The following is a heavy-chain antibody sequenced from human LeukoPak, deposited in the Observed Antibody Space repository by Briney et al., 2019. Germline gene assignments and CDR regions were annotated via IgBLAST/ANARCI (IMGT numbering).Heavy chain of an antibody. V-gene: IGHV4-39*01. CDR2: IYYSGST. D-gene: IGHD1-26*01. Sequence: SEALSLTCTVSDGSISSSSYYWGWIRQPPGKGLEWIGSIYYSGSTYYNPSLKSRVTISVDTSKNQFSLKLSSVTAADTAVYYCARHRVVGAIDYWGQGTLVTVSS. J-gene: IGHJ4*02. CDR3: ARHRVVGAIDY. CDR1: DGSISSSSYY.